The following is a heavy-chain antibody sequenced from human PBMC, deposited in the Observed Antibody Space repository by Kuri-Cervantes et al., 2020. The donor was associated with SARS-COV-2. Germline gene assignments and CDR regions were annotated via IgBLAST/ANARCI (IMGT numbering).Heavy chain of an antibody. V-gene: IGHV3-48*01. CDR1: GFTFSSYA. D-gene: IGHD2-2*01. J-gene: IGHJ3*02. CDR3: ARAVDCSSTSCYERVYAFDI. Sequence: GESLKISCAASGFTFSSYAMHWVRQAPGKGLEWVSYISSSSSTIYYADSVKGRFTISRDNAKNSLYLQMNSLRAEDTAVYYCARAVDCSSTSCYERVYAFDIWGQGTMVTVSS. CDR2: ISSSSSTI.